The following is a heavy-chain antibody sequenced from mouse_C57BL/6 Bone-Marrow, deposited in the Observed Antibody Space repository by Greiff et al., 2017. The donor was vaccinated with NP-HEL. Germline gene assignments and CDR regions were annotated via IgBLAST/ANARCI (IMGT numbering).Heavy chain of an antibody. CDR2: IYPGSGST. D-gene: IGHD1-1*01. CDR1: GYTFTSYW. J-gene: IGHJ1*03. Sequence: QVQLQQPGAELVKPGASVKMSCKASGYTFTSYWITWVKQRPGQGLEWIGDIYPGSGSTNYNEKFKSKATLTVDTSSSTAYMQLSSLTSEDSAVYYYARFITTEWYFDVWGTGTTVTVSS. CDR3: ARFITTEWYFDV. V-gene: IGHV1-55*01.